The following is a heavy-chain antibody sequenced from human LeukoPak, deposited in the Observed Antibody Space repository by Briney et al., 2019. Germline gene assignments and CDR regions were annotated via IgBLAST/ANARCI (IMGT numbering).Heavy chain of an antibody. J-gene: IGHJ3*02. CDR2: IYYSGST. CDR3: ARHWLGGSSYDYSFDI. V-gene: IGHV4-59*08. D-gene: IGHD1-26*01. Sequence: SETLSLTCTVSGVSISSYYWSWIRQPPGKGLEWIGYIYYSGSTNYKPSLKSRVTISVDTSKNQFSLKLSSVTAADTAVYYCARHWLGGSSYDYSFDIWGQGTMVTVSS. CDR1: GVSISSYY.